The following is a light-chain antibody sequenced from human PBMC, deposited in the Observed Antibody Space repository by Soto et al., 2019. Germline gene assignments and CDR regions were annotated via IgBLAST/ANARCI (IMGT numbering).Light chain of an antibody. CDR3: SSYTSSSPYV. J-gene: IGLJ1*01. CDR2: EVS. CDR1: SSDVAGYNY. V-gene: IGLV2-14*01. Sequence: QSVLTQPASVSGSPGQSITISCTGTSSDVAGYNYVSWYQQHPGKAPKLLIYEVSNRPSGVSNRFSGSKSGNTASLTISGLQAEDEADYYCSSYTSSSPYVFGTGTKVTVL.